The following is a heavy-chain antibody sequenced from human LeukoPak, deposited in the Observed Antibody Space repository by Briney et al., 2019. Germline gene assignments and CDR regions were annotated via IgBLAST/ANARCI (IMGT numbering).Heavy chain of an antibody. V-gene: IGHV3-23*01. J-gene: IGHJ3*02. CDR2: ISGSGGST. CDR1: GFTFSSYA. Sequence: PGGSLRLSCAASGFTFSSYAMSWVRQAPGKGLEWVSAISGSGGSTYYADSVKGRFTISRDSAKNTAYLQMNSLGAEDTAVYYCARPQHGDLYAFDIWGHGTMVTVSS. CDR3: ARPQHGDLYAFDI. D-gene: IGHD4-17*01.